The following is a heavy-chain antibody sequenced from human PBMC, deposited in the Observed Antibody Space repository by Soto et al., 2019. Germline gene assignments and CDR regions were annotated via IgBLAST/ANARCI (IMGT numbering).Heavy chain of an antibody. V-gene: IGHV3-13*01. D-gene: IGHD6-19*01. CDR3: ARETAVSGNWYFDL. CDR2: IDTAGYT. Sequence: GGSLRLSCAASGFTFSSHDMHWVRQAPGKGLEWVSGIDTAGYTYYPDSVKGRFTISRENAKKSLYLQMNSLNAGDTAVYYCARETAVSGNWYFDLWGRGTLVTVSS. J-gene: IGHJ2*01. CDR1: GFTFSSHD.